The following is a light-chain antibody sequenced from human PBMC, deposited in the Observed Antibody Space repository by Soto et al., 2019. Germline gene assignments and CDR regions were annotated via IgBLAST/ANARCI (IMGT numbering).Light chain of an antibody. CDR3: QQYGSSLPVT. Sequence: ETVLTQSPGTLSLSPGERDTLSCRAIQSLTNNYLAWYQQKPGQAPRLLIYAASSRATGIPDRFSGSGSETDFTLTISRLEPEDFAVYYCQQYGSSLPVTFGGGTNVEIK. CDR1: QSLTNNY. J-gene: IGKJ4*01. V-gene: IGKV3-20*01. CDR2: AAS.